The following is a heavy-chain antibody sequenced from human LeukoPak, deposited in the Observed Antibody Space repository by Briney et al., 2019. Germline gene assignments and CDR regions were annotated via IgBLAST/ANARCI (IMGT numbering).Heavy chain of an antibody. V-gene: IGHV3-64D*09. CDR2: ISANGVST. Sequence: PGGSLRLSCSASGFTFSSYTIHWVRQAPGKGLEYVSAISANGVSTYYADSLKGRFTISRDNSKNTLYLQMSSLRVEDTAVYYCAREAYCGGDCYSTLHFDYWGQGTLVTVSS. CDR1: GFTFSSYT. D-gene: IGHD2-21*02. CDR3: AREAYCGGDCYSTLHFDY. J-gene: IGHJ4*02.